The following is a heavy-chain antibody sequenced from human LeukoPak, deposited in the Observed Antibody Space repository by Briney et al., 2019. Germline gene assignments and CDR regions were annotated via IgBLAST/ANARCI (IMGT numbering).Heavy chain of an antibody. CDR1: GGSVSSGSYY. V-gene: IGHV4-61*01. CDR2: IYYSGST. CDR3: ASSSWYDAFDI. D-gene: IGHD6-13*01. J-gene: IGHJ3*02. Sequence: SETLSLTCTVSGGSVSSGSYYWSWIRQPPGKGLEWIGYIYYSGSTNYNPSLKSRVTISVDTSKNQFSLKLSSVTAADTAVYYCASSSWYDAFDIWGQGTMVTVSS.